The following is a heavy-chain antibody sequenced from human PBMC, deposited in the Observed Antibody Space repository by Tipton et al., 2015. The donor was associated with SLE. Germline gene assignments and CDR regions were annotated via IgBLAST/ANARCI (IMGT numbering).Heavy chain of an antibody. J-gene: IGHJ3*02. Sequence: SLRLSCAASGFTFDDYAMHWVQQAPGKGLEWVSGISWNSGSIGYADSVKGRFTISRDNAKNSLYLQMNSLRAEDMALYYCAKGVAAADDAFDIWGQGTMVTVSS. V-gene: IGHV3-9*03. CDR3: AKGVAAADDAFDI. CDR1: GFTFDDYA. D-gene: IGHD6-13*01. CDR2: ISWNSGSI.